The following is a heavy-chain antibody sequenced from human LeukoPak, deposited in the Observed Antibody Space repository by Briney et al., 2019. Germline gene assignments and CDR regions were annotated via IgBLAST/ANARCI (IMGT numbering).Heavy chain of an antibody. CDR2: ISYDGSNK. Sequence: QPGRSLRLSCAASGFTFSSYGMHWVRQAPGKGLEWVAVISYDGSNKYYADSVKGRFTISRDNSKNTLYLQMNSLRAEDTAVYYCAKDLQIAYCGGDCSVAFDIWGQGTMITVSS. CDR1: GFTFSSYG. J-gene: IGHJ3*02. V-gene: IGHV3-30*18. D-gene: IGHD2-21*02. CDR3: AKDLQIAYCGGDCSVAFDI.